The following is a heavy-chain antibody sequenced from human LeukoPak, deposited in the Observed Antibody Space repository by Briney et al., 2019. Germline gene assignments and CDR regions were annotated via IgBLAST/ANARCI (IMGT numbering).Heavy chain of an antibody. Sequence: SETLSLTCTVSGGSISNYYWSWIRQPPGKGLEWIGYIYYSGSTNYNPSLKSRVTISVDTSKNQFSLKLSSVTAADTAVYYCARVADSAWYFLDYWGQGTLVTVSS. D-gene: IGHD6-19*01. CDR2: IYYSGST. CDR1: GGSISNYY. J-gene: IGHJ4*02. V-gene: IGHV4-59*01. CDR3: ARVADSAWYFLDY.